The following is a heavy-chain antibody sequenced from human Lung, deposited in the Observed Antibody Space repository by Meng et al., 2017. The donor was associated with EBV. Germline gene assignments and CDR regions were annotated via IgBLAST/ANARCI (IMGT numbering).Heavy chain of an antibody. Sequence: VTRQEPGPGLVKPSQTLSLTCTASGDSIRSGGYYWSWIRQHPGKGLEWIGYIYYSGNTYYNPSLKSRVTISIDTSKNQFSLKLSSVTAADTAVYFCARATVVVPSGIYWFDPWGQGTLVTASS. J-gene: IGHJ5*02. CDR2: IYYSGNT. CDR3: ARATVVVPSGIYWFDP. V-gene: IGHV4-31*03. D-gene: IGHD6-13*01. CDR1: GDSIRSGGYY.